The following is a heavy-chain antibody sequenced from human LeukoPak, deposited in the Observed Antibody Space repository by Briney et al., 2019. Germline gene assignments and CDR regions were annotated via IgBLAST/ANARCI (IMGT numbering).Heavy chain of an antibody. CDR3: ARRGKGLGYYMDV. CDR2: MNPNSGNT. CDR1: GYTLTSYD. Sequence: GASVKVSCRASGYTLTSYDIKWVRQATGQGLEWMGRMNPNSGNTDYAQKFQGRVTMTRNTSISTAYMELSSLTSEDTAMYYCARRGKGLGYYMDVWGKGTTVTISS. J-gene: IGHJ6*03. V-gene: IGHV1-8*01. D-gene: IGHD3-16*01.